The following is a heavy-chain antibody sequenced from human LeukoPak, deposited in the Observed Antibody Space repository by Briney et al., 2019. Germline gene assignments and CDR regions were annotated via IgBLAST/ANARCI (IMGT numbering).Heavy chain of an antibody. CDR2: IYYSGST. J-gene: IGHJ4*02. Sequence: KASETLSLTCTVSGGSVSSGSFYWTWIRQPPGKGLEWIGYIYYSGSTNYNPSLESRVTISVDTSKDQFSLKLSSVTAADTAVYYCARDFAPYYFDYWGQGTLVTVSS. V-gene: IGHV4-61*01. CDR1: GGSVSSGSFY. CDR3: ARDFAPYYFDY. D-gene: IGHD3-3*01.